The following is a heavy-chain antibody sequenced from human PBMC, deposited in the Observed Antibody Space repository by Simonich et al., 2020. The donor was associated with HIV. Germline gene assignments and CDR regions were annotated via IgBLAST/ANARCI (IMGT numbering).Heavy chain of an antibody. V-gene: IGHV3-21*01. CDR3: ARDGRKGSSTSCSDY. Sequence: EVQLVESGGGLVKPGGSLRLSCAASGFTFSSFSMNWVRQAPGKGREWVSSISSSSSYIYYADSLKGRFTISRDNAKNSLYLQMNSLRAEDTAVYYCARDGRKGSSTSCSDYWGQGTLVTVSS. D-gene: IGHD2-2*01. J-gene: IGHJ4*02. CDR1: GFTFSSFS. CDR2: ISSSSSYI.